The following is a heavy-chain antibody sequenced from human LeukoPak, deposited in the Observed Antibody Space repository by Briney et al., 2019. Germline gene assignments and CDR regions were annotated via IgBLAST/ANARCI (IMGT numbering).Heavy chain of an antibody. V-gene: IGHV4-59*01. J-gene: IGHJ4*02. CDR3: ARDPGGGSGSYFSYYFDY. D-gene: IGHD3-10*01. Sequence: PSETLSLTCTVSGASISTYYWNWIRQPPGKGLEWIGYIYYTGSTNYNPSLRSRLTISLDLSKSQFSLRLSSVTAADTAVYYCARDPGGGSGSYFSYYFDYWGQGTLVTVSS. CDR2: IYYTGST. CDR1: GASISTYY.